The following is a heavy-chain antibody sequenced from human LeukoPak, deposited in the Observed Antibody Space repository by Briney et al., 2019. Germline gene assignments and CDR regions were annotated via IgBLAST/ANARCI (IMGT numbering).Heavy chain of an antibody. CDR1: EFSFSTYE. CDR2: ISDSGTST. J-gene: IGHJ6*02. D-gene: IGHD4-11*01. V-gene: IGHV3-48*03. Sequence: GGSLRLSCAASEFSFSTYEMIWVRQAPGKGLEWVSYISDSGTSTYYADSVQGRFTVSRDNAKNSLFLQMNSLRAEDTAVYYCARRLPSYGMDVWGQGATVTVSS. CDR3: ARRLPSYGMDV.